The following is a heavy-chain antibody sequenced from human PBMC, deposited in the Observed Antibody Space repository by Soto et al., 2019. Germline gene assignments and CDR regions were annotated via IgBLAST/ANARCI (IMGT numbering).Heavy chain of an antibody. CDR1: GFTFSSYG. CDR2: ISYDGSNK. CDR3: AKDSWFDP. Sequence: QVQLVESGGGVVQPGRSLRLSCAASGFTFSSYGMHWVRQSPGKGLEWVAVISYDGSNKYYADSVKGRFTISRDNSKNTLYLQMNSLRAEDTAVYYCAKDSWFDPWGQGTLGTVS. J-gene: IGHJ5*02. V-gene: IGHV3-30*18.